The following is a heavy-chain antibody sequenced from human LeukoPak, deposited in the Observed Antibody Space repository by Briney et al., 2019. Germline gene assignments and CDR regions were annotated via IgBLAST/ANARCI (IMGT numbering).Heavy chain of an antibody. V-gene: IGHV3-7*03. CDR2: IKQDGSEK. Sequence: PGGSLRLSCAASGFTFSSYWMSWVRQAPGKGLEWVANIKQDGSEKYYVDSVKGRFTISRDNAKNSLYLQMNSLRAEDTAVYYCARDQYDTWSRRGNFDSWGQGTLVIVS. CDR3: ARDQYDTWSRRGNFDS. CDR1: GFTFSSYW. J-gene: IGHJ4*02. D-gene: IGHD3/OR15-3a*01.